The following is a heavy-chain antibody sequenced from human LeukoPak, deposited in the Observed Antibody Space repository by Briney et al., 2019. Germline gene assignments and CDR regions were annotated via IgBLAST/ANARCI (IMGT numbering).Heavy chain of an antibody. J-gene: IGHJ6*02. V-gene: IGHV1-2*02. CDR1: GYTFTGYY. CDR2: INPNSGGT. D-gene: IGHD5-12*01. Sequence: ASVKVSCKASGYTFTGYYMHWVRQAPGQGLEWMGWINPNSGGTNYAQKFQGRVTMTRDTSISTAYMELSRLRSDDTAVYYCARDIVATILAYYYYYGMDVWGQGTTVTVSS. CDR3: ARDIVATILAYYYYYGMDV.